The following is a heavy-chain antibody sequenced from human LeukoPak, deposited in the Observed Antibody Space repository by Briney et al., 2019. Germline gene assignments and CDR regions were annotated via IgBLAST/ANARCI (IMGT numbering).Heavy chain of an antibody. CDR1: GYTFTSYG. Sequence: ASVKVSCKASGYTFTSYGISWVRQAPGQGLEWMGWIRAYNGNTNYAQKLQGRVTMTTDTSTSTAYMELRSLRSDDTAVYYCARPRTSSSWYLYYFDYWGQGTLVTVSS. CDR2: IRAYNGNT. V-gene: IGHV1-18*01. D-gene: IGHD6-13*01. CDR3: ARPRTSSSWYLYYFDY. J-gene: IGHJ4*02.